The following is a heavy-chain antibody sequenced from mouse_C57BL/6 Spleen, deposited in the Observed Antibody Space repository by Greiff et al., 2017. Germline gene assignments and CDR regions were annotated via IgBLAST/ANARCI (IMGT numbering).Heavy chain of an antibody. CDR1: GYTFTDYY. Sequence: VQLQQSGPELVKPGASVKLSCKASGYTFTDYYMNWVKQSPGKSLEWIGDINPNHGGTSYNQKFKGKATLTVDKSSSTAYMELRSLTSEDSAVYYCARYDYDAMDYWGQGTSVTVSS. CDR2: INPNHGGT. CDR3: ARYDYDAMDY. J-gene: IGHJ4*01. V-gene: IGHV1-26*01.